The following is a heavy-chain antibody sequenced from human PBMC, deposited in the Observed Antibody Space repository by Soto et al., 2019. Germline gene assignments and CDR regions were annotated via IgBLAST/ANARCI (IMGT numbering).Heavy chain of an antibody. CDR2: IYHSGSI. CDR1: GGSISSGGYS. CDR3: DRDPGL. Sequence: QLQLQESGSGLVKPSQTLSLTCAVSGGSISSGGYSWSWIRQPPGKGLEWIGYIYHSGSIYYNSSLTVLVPYPVDRSRDLFSLRLCSVTAADPAVYYCDRDPGLWGRGALVTLSA. V-gene: IGHV4-30-2*01. J-gene: IGHJ2*01.